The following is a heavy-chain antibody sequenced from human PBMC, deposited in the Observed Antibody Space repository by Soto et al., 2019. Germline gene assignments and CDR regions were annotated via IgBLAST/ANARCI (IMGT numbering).Heavy chain of an antibody. D-gene: IGHD3-10*01. Sequence: QVHLVQSGAEVKKPGSSVKVSCNPYGGIFNSYGISWVRQGPGQGLQWMGGINPLLGSTNYAEKFQGRLTITADDTRRTVYMELNNPRPEDTATYFCAKIRGGVYTTWGQGTLVTVSS. CDR1: GGIFNSYG. V-gene: IGHV1-69*11. CDR2: INPLLGST. CDR3: AKIRGGVYTT. J-gene: IGHJ5*02.